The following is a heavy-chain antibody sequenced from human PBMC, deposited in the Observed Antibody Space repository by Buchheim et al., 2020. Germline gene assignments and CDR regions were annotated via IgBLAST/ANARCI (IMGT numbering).Heavy chain of an antibody. D-gene: IGHD5-24*01. CDR3: AKGYRDGYNPFDY. J-gene: IGHJ4*02. V-gene: IGHV3-23*04. CDR2: IRGSDGGT. Sequence: EVQPVESGGGLVQPGGSLRLSCVASGFTFSSYAMNWVRQAPGKGLEWVSVIRGSDGGTYYAGSVKGRFTISRGNSNNTLYLQLNSLRAEDTAVNYCAKGYRDGYNPFDYWGRGTL. CDR1: GFTFSSYA.